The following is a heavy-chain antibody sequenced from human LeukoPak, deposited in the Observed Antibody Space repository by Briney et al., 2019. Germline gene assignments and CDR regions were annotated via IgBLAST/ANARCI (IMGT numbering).Heavy chain of an antibody. J-gene: IGHJ6*02. D-gene: IGHD3-3*01. CDR2: ISSSGSTI. V-gene: IGHV3-11*01. CDR1: GFTFSDYY. Sequence: GGSLRLSCAASGFTFSDYYMSWIRQAPGKGLEWVSYISSSGSTIYYADSVKGRFTISRDNAKNSLYLQMNSLRAEDTAVYYCARTYYDFWSGYYLGLYGMDVWGQGTTVTVSS. CDR3: ARTYYDFWSGYYLGLYGMDV.